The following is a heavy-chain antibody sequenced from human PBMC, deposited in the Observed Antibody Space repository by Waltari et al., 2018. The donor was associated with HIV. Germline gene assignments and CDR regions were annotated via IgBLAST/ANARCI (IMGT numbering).Heavy chain of an antibody. V-gene: IGHV4-34*01. CDR1: GGSFSGYY. CDR3: ARGARIYGSGTHFDY. CDR2: INHSGST. J-gene: IGHJ4*02. D-gene: IGHD3-10*01. Sequence: QVQLQQWGAGLLKPSETLSLTCAAYGGSFSGYYWSWIRQPPGKGLEWIGEINHSGSTNYNPSLKSRVTISVDTSKNQFSLKLSSVTAADTAVYYCARGARIYGSGTHFDYWGQGTLVTVSS.